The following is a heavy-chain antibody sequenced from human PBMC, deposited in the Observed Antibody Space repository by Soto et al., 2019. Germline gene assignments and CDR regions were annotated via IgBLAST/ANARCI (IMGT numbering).Heavy chain of an antibody. V-gene: IGHV3-74*01. D-gene: IGHD2-21*02. J-gene: IGHJ4*02. Sequence: EVQLVESGGGLVQPGGSLRLSCVTSGFTFDYYWMHWVRQAPGAGLMWGSRLRTYGSHPDYADSVKGRFTISRDNAKNTLYLQMNNVTAEAAAVYYCERGGDPAYWGEGTLVTVSS. CDR2: LRTYGSHP. CDR1: GFTFDYYW. CDR3: ERGGDPAY.